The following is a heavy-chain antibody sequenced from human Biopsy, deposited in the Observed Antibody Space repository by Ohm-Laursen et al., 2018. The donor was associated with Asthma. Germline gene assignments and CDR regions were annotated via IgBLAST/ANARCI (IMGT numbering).Heavy chain of an antibody. CDR1: GYTFTSYY. CDR3: ARVDAIMISGDFYFYSGFDL. J-gene: IGHJ6*02. Sequence: PSEKASCKASGYTFTSYYMHWVRQPPGQGLEWMGGIIPMYGVPKVAQKFQGRVTITADESTSTAYMEMSSLRSEDTAVYYCARVDAIMISGDFYFYSGFDLWGQGTTVRVSS. V-gene: IGHV1-69*13. D-gene: IGHD3-16*01. CDR2: IIPMYGVP.